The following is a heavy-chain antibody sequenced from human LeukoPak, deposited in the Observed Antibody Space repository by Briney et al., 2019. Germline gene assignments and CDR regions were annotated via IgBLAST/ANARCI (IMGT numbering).Heavy chain of an antibody. CDR1: GGSIRSSYYY. V-gene: IGHV4-39*01. D-gene: IGHD3-10*01. CDR2: IYDSGST. J-gene: IGHJ4*02. Sequence: SETLSLTCTVSGGSIRSSYYYWGWIRQPPGKGLEWIGSIYDSGSTYYNPSLKSRVTISVDTSKNQFSLKLNSVTAADTAVYYCARQQSGGYYFDYWGQGTLVTVSS. CDR3: ARQQSGGYYFDY.